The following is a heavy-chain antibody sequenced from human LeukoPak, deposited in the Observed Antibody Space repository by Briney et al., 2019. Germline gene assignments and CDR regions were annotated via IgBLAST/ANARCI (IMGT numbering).Heavy chain of an antibody. V-gene: IGHV5-51*01. CDR3: ARHDSVAGTINFDY. J-gene: IGHJ4*02. Sequence: GESLKISCKGSGYSFTSYWIGWVRQMPGKGLEWMGIIHPGDSDTRYSPSFQGHVTISADKSISTAYLQWSSLKASDTAMYYCARHDSVAGTINFDYWGQGTLVTVSS. CDR1: GYSFTSYW. D-gene: IGHD6-19*01. CDR2: IHPGDSDT.